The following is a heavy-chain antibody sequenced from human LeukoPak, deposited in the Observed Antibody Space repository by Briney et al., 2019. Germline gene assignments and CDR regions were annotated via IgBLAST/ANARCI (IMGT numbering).Heavy chain of an antibody. CDR1: GFTFSSYA. CDR2: ISYDGSNK. J-gene: IGHJ3*02. D-gene: IGHD2-21*01. CDR3: ATSMAQDVDAFHI. Sequence: PGGSLRLPCAASGFTFSSYAMHWVRQAPGKGLEWVAVISYDGSNKYYADSVKGRFTISRDNAKNSLYLQMNNLRAEDTAMFYCATSMAQDVDAFHIWGQGTMVTVSS. V-gene: IGHV3-30*04.